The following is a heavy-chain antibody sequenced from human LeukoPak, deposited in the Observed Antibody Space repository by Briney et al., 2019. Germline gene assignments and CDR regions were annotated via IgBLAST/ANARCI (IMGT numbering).Heavy chain of an antibody. D-gene: IGHD6-19*01. CDR1: GFTFSSYW. CDR3: TTGYSSGWYNEGNY. J-gene: IGHJ4*02. V-gene: IGHV3-7*01. CDR2: IKQDGSGE. Sequence: GGSLRLSCVASGFTFSSYWMSWVRQAPGKGLEWVAKIKQDGSGEYYLDSVKGRFTISRDNAKNSLYLQMNSLRAEDTAVYFCTTGYSSGWYNEGNYWGQGTLVTVSS.